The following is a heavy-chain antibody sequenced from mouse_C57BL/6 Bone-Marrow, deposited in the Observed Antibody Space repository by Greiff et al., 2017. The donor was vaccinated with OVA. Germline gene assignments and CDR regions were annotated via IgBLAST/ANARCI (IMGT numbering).Heavy chain of an antibody. CDR3: ARDYGSSFAY. CDR2: IDPENGDT. Sequence: VQLKESGAELVRPGASVKLSCTASGFNIKDDYMHWVKQRPEQGLEWIGWIDPENGDTEYASKFQGKATITADTSSSTAYMQLSSLTSEDSAVYYCARDYGSSFAYWGQGTLVTVSA. CDR1: GFNIKDDY. D-gene: IGHD1-1*01. J-gene: IGHJ3*01. V-gene: IGHV14-4*01.